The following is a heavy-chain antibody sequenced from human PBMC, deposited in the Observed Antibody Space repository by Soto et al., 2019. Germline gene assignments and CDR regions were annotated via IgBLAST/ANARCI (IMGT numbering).Heavy chain of an antibody. D-gene: IGHD2-2*01. CDR3: AHRVYCISTRCYALDDAFDI. Sequence: QITLKESGPTLVKPTQTLTLTCTFSGFSLSTSGVGVGWIRQPPGKALEWLALIYWDDDKRYSPSLKSRLTITQDTSKNQVVLTMTNMDPVDTATYYCAHRVYCISTRCYALDDAFDIWGQGTMVTVYS. J-gene: IGHJ3*02. CDR1: GFSLSTSGVG. CDR2: IYWDDDK. V-gene: IGHV2-5*02.